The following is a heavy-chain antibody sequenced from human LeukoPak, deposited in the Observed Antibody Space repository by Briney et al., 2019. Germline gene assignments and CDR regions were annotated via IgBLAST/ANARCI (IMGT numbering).Heavy chain of an antibody. CDR2: ISSSSSTI. CDR3: AREYSSSARTGYFDY. V-gene: IGHV3-48*04. Sequence: PGGSLRLSCAASGFTFSSYSMNWVRQAPGKGLEWVSYISSSSSTIYYADSVKGRFTISRDNAKNSLYLQMNSLRAEDTAVYYCAREYSSSARTGYFDYWGQGTLVTVSS. CDR1: GFTFSSYS. J-gene: IGHJ4*02. D-gene: IGHD6-6*01.